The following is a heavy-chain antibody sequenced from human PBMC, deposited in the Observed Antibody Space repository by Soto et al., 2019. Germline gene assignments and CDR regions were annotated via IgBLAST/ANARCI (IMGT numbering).Heavy chain of an antibody. D-gene: IGHD3-22*01. CDR1: GFTFNNYA. J-gene: IGHJ3*02. CDR3: APDYDSTGSRVAPDI. CDR2: ISASGANT. V-gene: IGHV3-23*01. Sequence: GGSLRLSCAASGFTFNNYAMSWVRQAPGKGLEWVSAISASGANTYYTDSVKGRFTISSDNSKKTLYLQMNCLRAEDTAVYYFAPDYDSTGSRVAPDIWGQGTMVTVSS.